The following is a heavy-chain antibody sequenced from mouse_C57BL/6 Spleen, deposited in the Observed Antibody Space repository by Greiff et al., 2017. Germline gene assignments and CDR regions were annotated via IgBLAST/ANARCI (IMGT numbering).Heavy chain of an antibody. V-gene: IGHV1-42*01. CDR2: INPSTGGT. Sequence: VQLQQSGPELVKPGASVKISCKASGYSFTGYYMNWVKQSPEKSLEWIGEINPSTGGTTYNQKFKDKATLTVDKSSSTAYMQLKSLTSEDSAVYYCARTPYGNYEGGAMDYWGQGTSVTVSS. CDR1: GYSFTGYY. J-gene: IGHJ4*01. CDR3: ARTPYGNYEGGAMDY. D-gene: IGHD2-1*01.